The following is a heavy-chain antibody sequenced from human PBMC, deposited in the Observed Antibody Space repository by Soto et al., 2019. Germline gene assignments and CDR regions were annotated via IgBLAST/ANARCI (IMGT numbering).Heavy chain of an antibody. J-gene: IGHJ5*02. CDR2: INHSGST. D-gene: IGHD3-9*01. V-gene: IGHV4-34*01. Sequence: SETLSLTCAVYGGSFSGYYWSWIRQPPGKGLEWIGEINHSGSTNYNPSLKSRVTISVDTSKNQFSLKLSSVTAEDTAVYYCARGGRYSTRFDPWGQGTLVTVSS. CDR3: ARGGRYSTRFDP. CDR1: GGSFSGYY.